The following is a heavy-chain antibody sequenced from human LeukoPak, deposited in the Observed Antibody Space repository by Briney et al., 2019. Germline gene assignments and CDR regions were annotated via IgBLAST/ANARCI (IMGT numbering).Heavy chain of an antibody. V-gene: IGHV4-34*01. Sequence: SETLSLTCAVYGGSFSGYYWSWIRQPPGKGLEWIGEINHSGSTNYNPSLKSRVTISVDTSKNQFSLKLSSVTAADTAVYYCARGPGGYCSSTSCYRYYYGMDVRGQGTTVTVSS. D-gene: IGHD2-2*02. CDR3: ARGPGGYCSSTSCYRYYYGMDV. J-gene: IGHJ6*02. CDR2: INHSGST. CDR1: GGSFSGYY.